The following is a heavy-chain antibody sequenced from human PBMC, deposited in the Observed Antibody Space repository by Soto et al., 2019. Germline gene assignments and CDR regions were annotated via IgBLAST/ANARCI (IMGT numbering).Heavy chain of an antibody. J-gene: IGHJ6*02. CDR2: INHSGST. Sequence: SSETLSLTCAVYGGSFSGYYWSWIRQPPGKGLEWIGEINHSGSTNYNPSLKSRVTISVDTSKNQFSLKLSPVTAADTAVYYCARGPGWLLSPLQTTYYYYYGMDVWGQGTTVTVSS. CDR3: ARGPGWLLSPLQTTYYYYYGMDV. D-gene: IGHD3-9*01. CDR1: GGSFSGYY. V-gene: IGHV4-34*01.